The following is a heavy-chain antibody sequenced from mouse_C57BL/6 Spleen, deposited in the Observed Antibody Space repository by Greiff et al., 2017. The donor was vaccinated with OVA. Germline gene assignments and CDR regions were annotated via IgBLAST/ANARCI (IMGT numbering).Heavy chain of an antibody. CDR1: GYNFTSYW. CDR2: IDPSDSYT. J-gene: IGHJ2*01. D-gene: IGHD3-2*02. CDR3: ARGGDSSGHFDY. V-gene: IGHV1-59*01. Sequence: QVQLKQPGAELVRPGTSVKLSCKASGYNFTSYWMHWVKQRPGQGLEWIGVIDPSDSYTNYHQKFKGKATLTVDTSDSTAYMQLSSLTSADSAVYYCARGGDSSGHFDYWGQGTTLTVSS.